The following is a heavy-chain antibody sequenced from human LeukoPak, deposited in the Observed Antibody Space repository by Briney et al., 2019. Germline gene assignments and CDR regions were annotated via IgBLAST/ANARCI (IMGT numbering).Heavy chain of an antibody. Sequence: GESLKISCKGSGYSFTSYWIGWVRQMPGKGLEWMGIIYPGDSDTKYSPSFQGQVTISADKSITTAYLQWSSLKASDSAMYYCARPESRGYSSSFDYWGQGTLVTASS. D-gene: IGHD6-13*01. CDR3: ARPESRGYSSSFDY. CDR1: GYSFTSYW. J-gene: IGHJ4*02. CDR2: IYPGDSDT. V-gene: IGHV5-51*01.